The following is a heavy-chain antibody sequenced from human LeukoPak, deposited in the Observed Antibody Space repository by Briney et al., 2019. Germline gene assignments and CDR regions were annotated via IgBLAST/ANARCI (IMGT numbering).Heavy chain of an antibody. Sequence: SETLSLTCNVSGCSISSGGSRWSWIRQHPGKGLEWIGYIYYSGSTYYNPSLESRLTMSVDTSKNQFSLHLTSVTAADTAVYYCARDWGTYFDYWGQGTLVTVSS. J-gene: IGHJ4*02. D-gene: IGHD7-27*01. CDR3: ARDWGTYFDY. CDR2: IYYSGST. V-gene: IGHV4-31*03. CDR1: GCSISSGGSR.